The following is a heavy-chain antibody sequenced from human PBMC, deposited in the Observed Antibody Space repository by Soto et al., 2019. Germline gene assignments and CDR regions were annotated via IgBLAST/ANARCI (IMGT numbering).Heavy chain of an antibody. Sequence: ASVKVSCKASGGTFSNFGISWVRQAPGQGLEWMGGIVPIYGSTNYAQRSLGRVTISADKSLSTVYMELSRLRSEDTAVYYCARAETDVINGAFDIWGQGTMVTVSS. D-gene: IGHD3-16*02. CDR1: GGTFSNFG. CDR2: IVPIYGST. V-gene: IGHV1-69*06. CDR3: ARAETDVINGAFDI. J-gene: IGHJ3*02.